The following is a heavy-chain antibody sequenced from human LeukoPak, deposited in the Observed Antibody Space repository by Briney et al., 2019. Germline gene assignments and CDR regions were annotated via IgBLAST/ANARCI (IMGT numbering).Heavy chain of an antibody. Sequence: GASVKVSCKASGYTFTSYDINWVRQAPGQGLEWMGWMNPNSGNTGYAQKFQSRVTMTRNTSISTAYMELSSLRSEDTAVYYCARVAVAGADWFDPWGQGTLVTVSS. V-gene: IGHV1-8*01. CDR3: ARVAVAGADWFDP. D-gene: IGHD6-19*01. J-gene: IGHJ5*02. CDR2: MNPNSGNT. CDR1: GYTFTSYD.